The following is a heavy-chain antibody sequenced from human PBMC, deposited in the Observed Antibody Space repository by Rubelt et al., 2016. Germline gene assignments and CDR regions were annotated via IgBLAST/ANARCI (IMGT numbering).Heavy chain of an antibody. Sequence: QVQLVESGGGVVQPGRSLRLSCAASGFTFSSYAMHWVRQAPGKGLEWVAVISYDGTNKYYADSVKGRFTISRGNSKNTLYLQMNSLRAEDTAVYYCASSSGWYFDYWGQGTLVTVSS. CDR3: ASSSGWYFDY. V-gene: IGHV3-30*04. D-gene: IGHD6-19*01. J-gene: IGHJ4*02. CDR1: GFTFSSYA. CDR2: ISYDGTNK.